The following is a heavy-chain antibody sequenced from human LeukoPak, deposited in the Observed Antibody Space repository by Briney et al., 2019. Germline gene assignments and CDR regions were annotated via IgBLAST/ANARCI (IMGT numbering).Heavy chain of an antibody. CDR3: ARGRSGSYSEFDY. J-gene: IGHJ4*02. Sequence: PSETLSLTCTVSGGSISSSSYYWGWIRQPPGKGLEWIGSIYYSGSTNYNPSLKSRVTISVDTSKNQFSLKLSSVTAADTAVYYCARGRSGSYSEFDYWGQGTLVTVSS. D-gene: IGHD1-26*01. CDR2: IYYSGST. V-gene: IGHV4-39*07. CDR1: GGSISSSSYY.